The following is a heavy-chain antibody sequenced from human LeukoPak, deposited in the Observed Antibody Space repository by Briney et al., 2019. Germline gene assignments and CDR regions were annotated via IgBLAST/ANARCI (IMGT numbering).Heavy chain of an antibody. CDR2: INHSGST. CDR1: GGSFSGYH. CDR3: ARGPLRDFWSGYSSYYFDY. D-gene: IGHD3-3*01. J-gene: IGHJ4*02. V-gene: IGHV4-34*01. Sequence: SETLSLTCAVYGGSFSGYHWSWIRQPPGKGLEWIGEINHSGSTNYNPSLKSRVTILVDTSKNQFSLKLSSVTAADTAVYYCARGPLRDFWSGYSSYYFDYWGQGTLVTVSS.